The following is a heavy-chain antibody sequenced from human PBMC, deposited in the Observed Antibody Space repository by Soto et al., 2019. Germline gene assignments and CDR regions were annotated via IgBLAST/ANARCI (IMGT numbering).Heavy chain of an antibody. D-gene: IGHD6-6*01. CDR3: ARNGTYSSSLSQYSGMDV. J-gene: IGHJ6*02. CDR2: IVPMFGTP. V-gene: IGHV1-69*01. CDR1: GGTFANFI. Sequence: QVQLVQSGAEVKEPGSSVRVSCKASGGTFANFIMNWVRQTPGQGLEWMGGIVPMFGTPTYAEKFKGRVTITAAGSTSTAYMELTSLRSEDTAVYYCARNGTYSSSLSQYSGMDVGGHGTTVTVS.